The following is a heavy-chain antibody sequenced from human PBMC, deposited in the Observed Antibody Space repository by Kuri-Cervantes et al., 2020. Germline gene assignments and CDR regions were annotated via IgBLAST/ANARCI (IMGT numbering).Heavy chain of an antibody. D-gene: IGHD3-22*01. CDR1: GFTFSDHY. CDR2: TRNKANSYTT. V-gene: IGHV3-72*01. J-gene: IGHJ3*02. CDR3: AKYYYDSSGWWLDAFDI. Sequence: GGSLRLSCAASGFTFSDHYMDWVRQAPGKGLEWVGRTRNKANSYTTEYAASVKGRFTISRDDSKNSLYLQTNSLKTEDTAVYYCAKYYYDSSGWWLDAFDIWGQGTMVTVSS.